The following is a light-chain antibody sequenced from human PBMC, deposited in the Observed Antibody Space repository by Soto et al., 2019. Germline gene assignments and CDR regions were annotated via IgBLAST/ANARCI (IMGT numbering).Light chain of an antibody. V-gene: IGKV1-39*01. Sequence: DIQMSQSPPSLSTSVGDSVTITCRSSLNISTYLNWYQQKPGGAPRLLIFAAFGLQSGVPSRFSGSRSGTHFTLTISSLQAEDVAVYYCQQYYNTPITFGQGTRLEIK. CDR2: AAF. J-gene: IGKJ5*01. CDR3: QQYYNTPIT. CDR1: LNISTY.